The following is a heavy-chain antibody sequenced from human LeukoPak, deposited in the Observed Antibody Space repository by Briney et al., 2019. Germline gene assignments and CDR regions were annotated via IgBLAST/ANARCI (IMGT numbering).Heavy chain of an antibody. CDR1: GYTFTGYY. CDR2: INPNSGGT. Sequence: ASVKVSCKASGYTFTGYYMHWVRQAPGQGLEWMGWINPNSGGTNYAQKFQGRVTMTRDTSISTAYMELSSLRSEDTAVYYCARDGLDYDFWSGYYTGWGQGTLVTVSS. D-gene: IGHD3-3*01. V-gene: IGHV1-2*02. CDR3: ARDGLDYDFWSGYYTG. J-gene: IGHJ4*02.